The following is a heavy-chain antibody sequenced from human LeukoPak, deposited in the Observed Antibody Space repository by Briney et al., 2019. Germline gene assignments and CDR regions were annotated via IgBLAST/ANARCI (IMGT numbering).Heavy chain of an antibody. CDR1: GGTFSSYA. D-gene: IGHD6-19*01. J-gene: IGHJ4*02. CDR3: ARDSSYSSGWGVVDY. CDR2: ISAYNGNT. Sequence: GASVKVSCKASGGTFSSYAISWVRQAPGQGLEWMGWISAYNGNTNYAQKLQGRVTMTTDTSTSTAYMELRSLRSDDTAVYYCARDSSYSSGWGVVDYWGQGTLVTVSS. V-gene: IGHV1-18*01.